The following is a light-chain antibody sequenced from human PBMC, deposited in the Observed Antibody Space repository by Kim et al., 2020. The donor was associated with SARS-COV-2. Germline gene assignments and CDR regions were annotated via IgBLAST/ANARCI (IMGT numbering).Light chain of an antibody. J-gene: IGLJ1*01. CDR3: SSYTAINTYV. CDR1: SSDVGAYNY. CDR2: DVT. V-gene: IGLV2-14*01. Sequence: QSALTQPASVSGSPGQSITISCTGTSSDVGAYNYVSWYQQYPGKAPKLIIYDVTKRPSGVSDRFSGSRYGHTASLTISGLQPDDEADYYCSSYTAINTYVFGTGTKVTVL.